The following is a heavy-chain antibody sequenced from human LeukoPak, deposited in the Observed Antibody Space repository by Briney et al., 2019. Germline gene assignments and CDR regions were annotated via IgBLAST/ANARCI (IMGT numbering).Heavy chain of an antibody. Sequence: GGSLRLSCAASGFTFSSYWMSWVRQAPGKGLEWVANIKQDGSEKYYVDSVKGRFTISRDNAKNSLYLQMNSLRAEDTAVYYCARDGPEYSSSYFDYWGQGTLVTVSS. V-gene: IGHV3-7*01. J-gene: IGHJ4*02. CDR2: IKQDGSEK. D-gene: IGHD6-6*01. CDR1: GFTFSSYW. CDR3: ARDGPEYSSSYFDY.